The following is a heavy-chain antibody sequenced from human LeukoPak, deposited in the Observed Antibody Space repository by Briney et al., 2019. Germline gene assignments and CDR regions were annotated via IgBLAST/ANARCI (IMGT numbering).Heavy chain of an antibody. J-gene: IGHJ4*02. CDR2: IYYSGST. CDR1: GGSISSSSYY. V-gene: IGHV4-61*01. D-gene: IGHD2-2*01. Sequence: SETLSLTCTVSGGSISSSSYYWSWIRQPPGKGLEWIGYIYYSGSTSYNPSLKGRVTISVDTSKNQFSMKLSSVTAADTAVYYCARVRDCSSSICHYYFDYWGQGTLVTVSS. CDR3: ARVRDCSSSICHYYFDY.